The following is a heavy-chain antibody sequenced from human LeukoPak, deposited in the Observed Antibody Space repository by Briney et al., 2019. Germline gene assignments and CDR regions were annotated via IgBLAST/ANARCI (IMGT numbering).Heavy chain of an antibody. CDR2: TSDRGDYT. D-gene: IGHD1-7*01. V-gene: IGHV3-23*01. Sequence: GGSLRLSCAASGFTFTSYSMSWVRQAPGKGLEWVSGTSDRGDYTYYADSVKGRFTISRDSSKNTLFLQMNSLRAEDTALYFCARKAQYNGHYPLDYWGQGTLVTVSS. J-gene: IGHJ4*02. CDR1: GFTFTSYS. CDR3: ARKAQYNGHYPLDY.